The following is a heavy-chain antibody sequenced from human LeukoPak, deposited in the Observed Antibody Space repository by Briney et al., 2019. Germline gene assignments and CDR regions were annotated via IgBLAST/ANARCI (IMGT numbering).Heavy chain of an antibody. D-gene: IGHD5-12*01. Sequence: ASVKVSCKASGYTFTGYYMHWVRQAPGQGLEWMGWINPNSGGTNYAQKFQGRVTMTRDTSISTAYMELSRLRSDDTAVYYCARDLGATSYYYYYGMDVWGQGTTVTVSS. CDR2: INPNSGGT. J-gene: IGHJ6*02. CDR3: ARDLGATSYYYYYGMDV. CDR1: GYTFTGYY. V-gene: IGHV1-2*02.